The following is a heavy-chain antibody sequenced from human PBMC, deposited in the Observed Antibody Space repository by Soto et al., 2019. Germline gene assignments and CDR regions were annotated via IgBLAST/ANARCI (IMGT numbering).Heavy chain of an antibody. CDR1: GFTFDDYA. CDR3: AKWDDYGDRKEAFDI. V-gene: IGHV3-9*01. D-gene: IGHD4-17*01. Sequence: EVQLVESGGGLVQPGRSLRLSCAASGFTFDDYAMNWVRQAPGNGLEWVSGISWNSGSIGYADSVKGRFTISRDNAKNSLYLQKNSLRAEDTALYYCAKWDDYGDRKEAFDIWGQGTMVTVSS. CDR2: ISWNSGSI. J-gene: IGHJ3*02.